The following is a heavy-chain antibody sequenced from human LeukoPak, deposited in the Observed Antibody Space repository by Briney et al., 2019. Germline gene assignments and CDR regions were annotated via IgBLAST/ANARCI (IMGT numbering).Heavy chain of an antibody. J-gene: IGHJ6*02. D-gene: IGHD6-13*01. CDR2: ISGDGGST. CDR3: AKPYSSSSSEYYYYYGMDV. V-gene: IGHV3-43*02. Sequence: GESLRLSCAASGFTFDDYAMHWVRQAPGKGLEWVSLISGDGGSTYYADSVKGRFTISRDNSKNSLYLQMNSLRTEDTALYYCAKPYSSSSSEYYYYYGMDVWGQGTTVTVSS. CDR1: GFTFDDYA.